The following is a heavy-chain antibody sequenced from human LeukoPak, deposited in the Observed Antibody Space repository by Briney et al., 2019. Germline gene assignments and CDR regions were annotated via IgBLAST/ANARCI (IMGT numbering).Heavy chain of an antibody. CDR3: ASHLGYCSGGSCINWFDP. J-gene: IGHJ5*02. CDR1: GGSLSSYY. Sequence: SETLSLTCTVSGGSLSSYYWSWIRQPPGKGLEWIGYIYYSGSTNYNPSLKSRVTISVDTSKNQFSLKLSSVTAADTAVYYCASHLGYCSGGSCINWFDPWGQGTLVTVSS. D-gene: IGHD2-15*01. V-gene: IGHV4-59*01. CDR2: IYYSGST.